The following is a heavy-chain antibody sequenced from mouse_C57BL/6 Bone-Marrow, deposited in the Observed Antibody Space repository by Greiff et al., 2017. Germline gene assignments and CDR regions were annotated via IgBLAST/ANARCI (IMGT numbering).Heavy chain of an antibody. CDR3: AREGVITPMY. Sequence: QVQLQQSGAELARPGASVKLSCKASGYTFTSYGISWVKQRTGQGLEWIGEIYPRSGNTYYNEKFKGKATLTADKSSSTAYMELRSLTSDDAAVYFCAREGVITPMYWGQGTTLTVSS. D-gene: IGHD1-1*01. CDR1: GYTFTSYG. CDR2: IYPRSGNT. J-gene: IGHJ2*01. V-gene: IGHV1-81*01.